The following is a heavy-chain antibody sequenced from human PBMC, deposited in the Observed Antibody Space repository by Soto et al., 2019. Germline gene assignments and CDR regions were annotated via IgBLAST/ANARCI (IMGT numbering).Heavy chain of an antibody. V-gene: IGHV4-39*01. J-gene: IGHJ6*02. D-gene: IGHD1-26*01. CDR2: FYYSGST. CDR3: ATSKGGSGMDV. Sequence: PSETLSLTCSVSGGSISSNSYYWGWIRQPPGKGLEWIGSFYYSGSTYSNPSLKSRVTISVDTSKNQFSLNLSSLTAADTAVYYCATSKGGSGMDVWGQGTTVTVSS. CDR1: GGSISSNSYY.